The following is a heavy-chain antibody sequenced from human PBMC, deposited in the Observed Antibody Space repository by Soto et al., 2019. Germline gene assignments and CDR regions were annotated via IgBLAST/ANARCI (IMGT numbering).Heavy chain of an antibody. CDR3: ARDWAAWHIALVPYFDY. D-gene: IGHD2-21*01. V-gene: IGHV1-18*01. CDR2: ISAYNGNT. J-gene: IGHJ4*02. Sequence: QVQLVQSGAEVKKPGASVKVSCKASGYTFTNYGFSWVRQAPGQGLEWLGWISAYNGNTKYADNLQGRVTMTTDTSTNTAHMELGGLTSGDTAVYYCARDWAAWHIALVPYFDYWGQGTLVTVSS. CDR1: GYTFTNYG.